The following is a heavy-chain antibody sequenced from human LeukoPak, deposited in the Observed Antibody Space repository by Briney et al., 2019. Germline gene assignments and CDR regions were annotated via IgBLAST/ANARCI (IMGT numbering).Heavy chain of an antibody. D-gene: IGHD4-17*01. Sequence: SQTLSLTCTVSGGSISSGDYYWSWIRQPPGTGLEWIGYIYYSGSTYYNPSLKSRVTISVDTSKNQFSLKLSSVTAADTAVYYCARVNGDYVGIDYWGQGTLVTVSS. V-gene: IGHV4-30-4*01. CDR1: GGSISSGDYY. CDR3: ARVNGDYVGIDY. CDR2: IYYSGST. J-gene: IGHJ4*02.